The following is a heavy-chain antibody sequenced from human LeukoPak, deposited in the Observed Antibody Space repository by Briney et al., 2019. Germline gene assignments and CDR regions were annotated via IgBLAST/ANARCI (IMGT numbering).Heavy chain of an antibody. Sequence: PSETLSLTGTVSGGSISSSTYYWGWIRQPPGKGLEWIGNIYYSGSTYYNPSLKSRVTISVDTSRNQFSLKLSSVTATDTALYYCARDYGAYYFDYWGQGTLVTVSS. CDR2: IYYSGST. CDR3: ARDYGAYYFDY. CDR1: GGSISSSTYY. J-gene: IGHJ4*02. V-gene: IGHV4-39*02. D-gene: IGHD4-17*01.